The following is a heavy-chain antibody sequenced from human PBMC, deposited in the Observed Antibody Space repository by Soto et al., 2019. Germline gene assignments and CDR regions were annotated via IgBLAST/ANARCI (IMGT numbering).Heavy chain of an antibody. CDR3: ARGQIRAPNDY. Sequence: ASVKVSCKSSGYTFTTYFIHWLRQAPGQGLEWMGIIDPSGGSTTYAQNFQGRVTMTRDTSTSTLYMELSSPRSEDTAVYYCARGQIRAPNDYWGQGTLVTVSS. V-gene: IGHV1-46*01. CDR2: IDPSGGST. CDR1: GYTFTTYF. J-gene: IGHJ4*02.